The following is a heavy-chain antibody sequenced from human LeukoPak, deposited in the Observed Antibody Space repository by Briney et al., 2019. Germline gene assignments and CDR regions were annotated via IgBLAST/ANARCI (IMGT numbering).Heavy chain of an antibody. Sequence: GESLKISCKGSGYSFTSYWIGWVRQMPGKGLEWMGIIYPGDSDTRYSPSFQGQVTISADKSISTAYLQWSSLKAADTAVYYCARDLGHYSSSLGWFDPWGQGTLVTVSS. CDR3: ARDLGHYSSSLGWFDP. CDR2: IYPGDSDT. CDR1: GYSFTSYW. D-gene: IGHD6-6*01. V-gene: IGHV5-51*01. J-gene: IGHJ5*02.